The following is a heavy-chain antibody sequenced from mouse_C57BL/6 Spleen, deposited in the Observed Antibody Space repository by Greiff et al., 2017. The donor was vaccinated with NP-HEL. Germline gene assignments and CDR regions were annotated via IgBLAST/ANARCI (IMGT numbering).Heavy chain of an antibody. CDR3: ARYGVLRSFDY. Sequence: QVQLQQPGAELVKPGASVKLSCKASGYTFTSYWMHWVKQRPGQGLEWIGMIHPNSGSTNYNEKFKSKATLTVDKSSSTAYMQLSSLTSEDSAVYYWARYGVLRSFDYWGQGTTLTVSS. D-gene: IGHD1-1*01. V-gene: IGHV1-64*01. CDR1: GYTFTSYW. CDR2: IHPNSGST. J-gene: IGHJ2*01.